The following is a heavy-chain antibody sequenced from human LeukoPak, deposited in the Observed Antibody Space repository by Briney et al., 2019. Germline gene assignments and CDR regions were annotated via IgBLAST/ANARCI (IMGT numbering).Heavy chain of an antibody. J-gene: IGHJ3*01. D-gene: IGHD5-12*01. CDR1: GYTFTAYY. CDR2: INPNSGDT. Sequence: ASLKVSCKASGYTFTAYYMHWVRQVPGQGLEWMGRINPNSGDTDYAQKFQGRVIMTRDTTISTAYMEVSRLRSDDTAVYYCARVDSGHDYGPSWGQGTTVTVSS. CDR3: ARVDSGHDYGPS. V-gene: IGHV1-2*06.